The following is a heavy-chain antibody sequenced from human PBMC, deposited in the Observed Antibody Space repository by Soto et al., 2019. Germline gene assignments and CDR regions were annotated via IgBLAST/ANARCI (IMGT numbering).Heavy chain of an antibody. V-gene: IGHV3-30*18. CDR3: AKDRGDTAMESYYYYYGMDV. Sequence: GGSLRLSCAASGFTFSSYGMHWVRQAPGKGLEWVAVISYDGSNKYYADSVKGRFTISRDNSKNTLYLQMNSLRAEDTAVYYCAKDRGDTAMESYYYYYGMDVWGQGTTVTVSS. D-gene: IGHD5-18*01. CDR1: GFTFSSYG. CDR2: ISYDGSNK. J-gene: IGHJ6*02.